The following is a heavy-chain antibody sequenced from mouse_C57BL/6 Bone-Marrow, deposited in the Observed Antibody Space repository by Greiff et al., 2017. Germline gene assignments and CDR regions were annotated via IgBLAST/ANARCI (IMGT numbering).Heavy chain of an antibody. J-gene: IGHJ3*01. CDR1: GYTFTSYW. D-gene: IGHD2-2*01. Sequence: QVQLQQPGAELVKPGASVKLSCKASGYTFTSYWMQWVKQRPGQGLEWIGEIDPSDSYTNYNQKLKGKATLTVDTSSSTAYMQLSSLTSEDSAVYYCATVSTMVTTGGFAYWGQGTLVTVSA. CDR3: ATVSTMVTTGGFAY. V-gene: IGHV1-50*01. CDR2: IDPSDSYT.